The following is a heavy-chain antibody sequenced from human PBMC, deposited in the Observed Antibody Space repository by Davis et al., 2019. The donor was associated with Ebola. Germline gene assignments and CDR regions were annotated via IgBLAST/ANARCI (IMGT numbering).Heavy chain of an antibody. V-gene: IGHV4-34*01. CDR1: GGSSSGYY. CDR3: ARSKYWFDP. Sequence: MPSETLSLTCAVYGGSSSGYYWSWIRQPPGKVLEWIGEINHSGSTNNNPSLKSRVTISVDTSKNQFSLKLSSLTAADTAVYYCARSKYWFDPWGQGTLVTVSS. CDR2: INHSGST. J-gene: IGHJ5*02.